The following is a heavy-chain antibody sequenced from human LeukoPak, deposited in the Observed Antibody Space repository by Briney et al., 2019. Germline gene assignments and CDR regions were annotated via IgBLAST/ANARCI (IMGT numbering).Heavy chain of an antibody. J-gene: IGHJ3*02. V-gene: IGHV5-51*01. D-gene: IGHD4-23*01. Sequence: GESLKISCKGSGYSFTSSWIGWVRQMPGKGLEWMGIIYPGDSDTTYSPSFQGQVTISADKSISTAYLQWSSLKASDTAMYYCARRFYGGNSGSPFDIWGQGTMVTVSS. CDR2: IYPGDSDT. CDR3: ARRFYGGNSGSPFDI. CDR1: GYSFTSSW.